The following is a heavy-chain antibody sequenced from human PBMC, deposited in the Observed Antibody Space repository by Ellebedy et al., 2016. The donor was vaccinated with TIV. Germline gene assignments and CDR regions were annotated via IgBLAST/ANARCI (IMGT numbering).Heavy chain of an antibody. J-gene: IGHJ3*02. Sequence: GESLKISCAASGFTFSSYDMHWVRQATGKGLEWVSGIGTVGDTYYPGSVKGRFTISRENAKNSFYLQMNSLRAGDTAVYYRARYNYGGNDVFDIWGQGTMVTVSS. CDR3: ARYNYGGNDVFDI. CDR1: GFTFSSYD. V-gene: IGHV3-13*01. D-gene: IGHD5-18*01. CDR2: IGTVGDT.